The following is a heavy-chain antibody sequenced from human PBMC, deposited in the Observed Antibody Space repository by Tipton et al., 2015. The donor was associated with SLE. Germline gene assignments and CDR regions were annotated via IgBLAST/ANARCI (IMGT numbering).Heavy chain of an antibody. CDR3: ARNSKGGAFDI. CDR1: GGSISNGDYY. V-gene: IGHV4-34*01. CDR2: INHSGST. D-gene: IGHD3-16*01. Sequence: LRLSCTVSGGSISNGDYYWSWIRQPPGKGLEWIGEINHSGSTNYNPSLKSRVTISVDTSKNQFSLKLSSVTAADTAVYYCARNSKGGAFDIWGQGAMVTVSS. J-gene: IGHJ3*02.